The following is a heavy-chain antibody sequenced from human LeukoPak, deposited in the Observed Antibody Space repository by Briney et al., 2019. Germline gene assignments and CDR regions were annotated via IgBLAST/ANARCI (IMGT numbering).Heavy chain of an antibody. J-gene: IGHJ4*02. CDR1: GGSISSSSYY. CDR3: ARDLSTNWNYFTRTE. D-gene: IGHD1-7*01. CDR2: IYYSGST. V-gene: IGHV4-39*07. Sequence: SSETLSLTCTVSGGSISSSSYYWGWIRQPPGKGLEWIGSIYYSGSTYYNPSLKSRVTISVDTSKNQFSLKLSSVTAADTAVYYCARDLSTNWNYFTRTEWGQGTLVTVSS.